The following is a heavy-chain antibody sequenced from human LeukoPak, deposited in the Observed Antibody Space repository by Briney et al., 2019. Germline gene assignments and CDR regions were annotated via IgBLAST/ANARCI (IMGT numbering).Heavy chain of an antibody. CDR3: AKDPYGVPILNWFDP. CDR1: GFTFSSYA. CDR2: ISGSGGST. V-gene: IGHV3-23*01. J-gene: IGHJ5*02. D-gene: IGHD2-8*01. Sequence: GGSLRLSCAASGFTFSSYATSWVRQAPGKGLEWVSAISGSGGSTYYADSVKGRFTISRDNSKNTLYLQMNSLRAEDTAVYYCAKDPYGVPILNWFDPWGQRTLVTVSS.